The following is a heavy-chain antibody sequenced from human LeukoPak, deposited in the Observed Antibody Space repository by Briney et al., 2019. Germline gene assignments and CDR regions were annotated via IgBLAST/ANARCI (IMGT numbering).Heavy chain of an antibody. D-gene: IGHD3-3*02. J-gene: IGHJ4*02. CDR1: GFTFSGYA. Sequence: PGGSLRLSCAASGFTFSGYAMSWVRQAPGKGLEWVSGISASGGSTYYADSVKGRFTISRDSSKNTLSLQMNSLGGEDTAVYYCARGHYYFDCWGQGTLVTVSS. V-gene: IGHV3-23*01. CDR2: ISASGGST. CDR3: ARGHYYFDC.